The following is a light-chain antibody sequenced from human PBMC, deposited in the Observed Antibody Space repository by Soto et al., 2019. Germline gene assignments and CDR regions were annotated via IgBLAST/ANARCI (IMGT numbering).Light chain of an antibody. V-gene: IGKV3-20*01. Sequence: EIVLTQSPGTLSLSPGERATLSCRASQSVSSISLAWYQQKPGQAPRLLMYGASSRPTGIPDRFSGSGSGTDFTLTISRLEPEDSAVYYCQQYGSSSWTFGQGTKVEIK. J-gene: IGKJ1*01. CDR3: QQYGSSSWT. CDR2: GAS. CDR1: QSVSSIS.